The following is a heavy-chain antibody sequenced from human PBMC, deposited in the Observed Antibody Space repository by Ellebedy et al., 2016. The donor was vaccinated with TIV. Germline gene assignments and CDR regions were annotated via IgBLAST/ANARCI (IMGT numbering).Heavy chain of an antibody. J-gene: IGHJ3*02. Sequence: ASVKVSCXVSGYTLTELSMHWVRQAPGKGLEWMGGFDPEDGETIYAQKFQGRVTMTEDTSTDTAYMELSSLRSEDTAVYYCATDLIAARGLGGRGAFDIWGQGTMVTVSS. V-gene: IGHV1-24*01. CDR1: GYTLTELS. CDR3: ATDLIAARGLGGRGAFDI. CDR2: FDPEDGET. D-gene: IGHD6-6*01.